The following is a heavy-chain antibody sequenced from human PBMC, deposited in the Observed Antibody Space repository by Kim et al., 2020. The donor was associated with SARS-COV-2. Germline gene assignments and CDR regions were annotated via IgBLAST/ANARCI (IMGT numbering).Heavy chain of an antibody. CDR1: GGTFSSYA. CDR3: ARGGYDSSGYLDY. CDR2: IIPIFGTT. V-gene: IGHV1-69*13. Sequence: SVKVSCKASGGTFSSYAISWVRQAPGQGLEWMGGIIPIFGTTNYAQKFQGRVTITADESTSTAYMELSSLRSEDTAVYYCARGGYDSSGYLDYWGQGTLVTVSS. J-gene: IGHJ4*02. D-gene: IGHD3-22*01.